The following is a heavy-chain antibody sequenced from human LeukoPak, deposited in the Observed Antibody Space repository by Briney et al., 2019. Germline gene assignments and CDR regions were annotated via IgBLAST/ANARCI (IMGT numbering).Heavy chain of an antibody. CDR1: GFTFSSYA. CDR2: ISSNGGST. D-gene: IGHD3-9*01. J-gene: IGHJ4*02. Sequence: GGSLRLSCAASGFTFSSYAMHWVRQAPGKGLGYVSAISSNGGSTYYANSVKGRFTISRDNSKNTLYLQMGSLRAEDMAVYYCARGEGILTGSFDYWGQGTLVTVSS. CDR3: ARGEGILTGSFDY. V-gene: IGHV3-64*01.